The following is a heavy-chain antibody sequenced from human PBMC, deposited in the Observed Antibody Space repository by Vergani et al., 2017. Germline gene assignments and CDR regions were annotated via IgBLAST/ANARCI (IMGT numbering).Heavy chain of an antibody. CDR1: GGPISSSSYY. CDR3: AREGGYDYVWGSDRPASPYYFDY. CDR2: IYYSGST. Sequence: QLQLQESGPGLVKPSETLSLTCTVSGGPISSSSYYLGWIRQPPGKGLGWIGSIYYSGSTYYNPSLKSRVTISVDTSKNQFSLKLSSVNAADTAVYYCAREGGYDYVWGSDRPASPYYFDYWGQGTLVTVSS. J-gene: IGHJ4*02. D-gene: IGHD3-16*02. V-gene: IGHV4-39*07.